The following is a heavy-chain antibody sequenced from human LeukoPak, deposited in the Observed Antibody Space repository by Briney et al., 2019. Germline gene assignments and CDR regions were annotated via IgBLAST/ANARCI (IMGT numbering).Heavy chain of an antibody. Sequence: PGGSLRLSCVASGFTFSTYWMHWVRQAPGKGLVWVSRINNDGSGTNSADSVKGRFTISRDNSKNTLYLQMNSLRAEDTAVYYCARDGDYGDYVLDHWGQGTLVTVSS. CDR3: ARDGDYGDYVLDH. CDR1: GFTFSTYW. D-gene: IGHD4-17*01. CDR2: INNDGSGT. V-gene: IGHV3-74*01. J-gene: IGHJ4*02.